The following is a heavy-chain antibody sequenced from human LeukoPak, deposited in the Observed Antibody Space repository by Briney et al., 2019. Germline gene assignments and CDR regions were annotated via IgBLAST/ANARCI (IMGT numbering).Heavy chain of an antibody. Sequence: SETLSLTCTVSGGSISSYYWSWIRQPPGKGLEWIGYIYYSGSTNYNPSLKSRVTISVDTSKNQFSLKLSSVTAADTAVYYCARGSAGYYYYMDVWGKGTTVTVSS. V-gene: IGHV4-59*01. CDR1: GGSISSYY. CDR2: IYYSGST. D-gene: IGHD6-19*01. CDR3: ARGSAGYYYYMDV. J-gene: IGHJ6*03.